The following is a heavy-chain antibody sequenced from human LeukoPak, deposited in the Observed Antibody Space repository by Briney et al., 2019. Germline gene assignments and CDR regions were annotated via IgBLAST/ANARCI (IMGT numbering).Heavy chain of an antibody. D-gene: IGHD2/OR15-2a*01. CDR3: ARDLLSTTSYFDY. CDR1: GYTFTGYY. J-gene: IGHJ4*02. CDR2: INPSSGST. Sequence: ASVKVSCKASGYTFTGYYMHWVRQAPGQGLEWMGIINPSSGSTSYAQKFQGRVTMTRDTSTSTVYMELSSLRSEDTAVYYCARDLLSTTSYFDYWGQGTLVTVSS. V-gene: IGHV1-46*01.